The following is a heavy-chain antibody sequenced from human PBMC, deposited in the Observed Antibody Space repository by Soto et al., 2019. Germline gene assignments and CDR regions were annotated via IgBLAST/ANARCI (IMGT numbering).Heavy chain of an antibody. CDR2: MYYSGST. Sequence: PWETLSLTCTVSVASISSYYWSWIRQSPGKGLEWIGYMYYSGSTNYNPSLKSRVTISIDTSRNQFSLKLSSVTAADTAVYYCARGTFGVVKDWGQGTLVTSPQ. CDR3: ARGTFGVVKD. J-gene: IGHJ4*02. D-gene: IGHD3-3*01. V-gene: IGHV4-59*01. CDR1: VASISSYY.